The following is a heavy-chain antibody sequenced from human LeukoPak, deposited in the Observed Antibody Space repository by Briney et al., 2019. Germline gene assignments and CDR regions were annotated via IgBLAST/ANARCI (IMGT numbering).Heavy chain of an antibody. CDR1: GGSISSSSYY. CDR3: ARHTDPAIPAAINY. J-gene: IGHJ4*02. D-gene: IGHD2-2*01. Sequence: SETLSLTCTVSGGSISSSSYYWGWIRQPAGKGLEWIGSIYYSGSTYYNPSLKSLVTISVDTSKNKFSLKLSSVTAADTAVYYCARHTDPAIPAAINYWGQGTLVTVSS. V-gene: IGHV4-39*07. CDR2: IYYSGST.